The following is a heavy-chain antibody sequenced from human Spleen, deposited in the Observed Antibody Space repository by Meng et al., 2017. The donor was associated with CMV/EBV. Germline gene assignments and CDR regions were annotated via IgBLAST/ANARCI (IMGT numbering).Heavy chain of an antibody. D-gene: IGHD3-16*01. CDR2: ISSSGSTR. V-gene: IGHV3-11*04. CDR3: ARSWDGMDV. Sequence: GGSLRLSCAASGFTFSDYYMNWIRQAPGKGLEWVSHISSSGSTRYYADSVKGRFTISRDNAKKSLYLQMNSLKAEDTAVYYCARSWDGMDVWGQGTTVTVSS. J-gene: IGHJ6*02. CDR1: GFTFSDYY.